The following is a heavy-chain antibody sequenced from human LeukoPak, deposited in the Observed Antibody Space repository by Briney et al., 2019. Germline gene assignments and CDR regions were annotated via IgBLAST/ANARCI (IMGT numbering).Heavy chain of an antibody. V-gene: IGHV3-13*01. CDR2: IGIAGDT. Sequence: GGSLRLSCAASGFTISSYDMHWVRQTIGKGLEWVSSIGIAGDTYYPGSVKGRFTISRENAKNSLYLQMNSLRAGDTAVYYCARAPPYSSASWGYYGMDVWGQGTTVTVSS. CDR1: GFTISSYD. D-gene: IGHD6-6*01. J-gene: IGHJ6*02. CDR3: ARAPPYSSASWGYYGMDV.